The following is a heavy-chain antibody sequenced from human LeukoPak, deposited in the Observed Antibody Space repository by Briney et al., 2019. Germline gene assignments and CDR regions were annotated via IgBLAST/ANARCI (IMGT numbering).Heavy chain of an antibody. D-gene: IGHD4-17*01. CDR3: ARGHPRMDYGDYPDTDAFDI. CDR1: GYTFTSYD. CDR2: MNPNSGNT. V-gene: IGHV1-8*03. Sequence: ASVKVSCKASGYTFTSYDINWVRQATGQGLEWMGWMNPNSGNTGYAQKFQGRVTITRNTSISTAYMELSSLRSEDTAVYYCARGHPRMDYGDYPDTDAFDIWGQGTMVTVSS. J-gene: IGHJ3*02.